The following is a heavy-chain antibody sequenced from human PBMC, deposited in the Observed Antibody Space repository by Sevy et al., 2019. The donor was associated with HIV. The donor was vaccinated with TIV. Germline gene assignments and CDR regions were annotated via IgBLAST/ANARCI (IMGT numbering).Heavy chain of an antibody. CDR3: AHRRMVRGVITAPFDY. CDR2: IYWDDDT. V-gene: IGHV2-5*02. J-gene: IGHJ4*02. Sequence: SGPTLVNPTQTLTLTCTFSGFSLSTSGVGVGWIRQPPGKALEWLALIYWDDDTRYSLSLKSRLNITKDTSTNQEVLKMTNLHSVDTATYFCAHRRMVRGVITAPFDYWGQGTLVTVSS. D-gene: IGHD3-10*01. CDR1: GFSLSTSGVG.